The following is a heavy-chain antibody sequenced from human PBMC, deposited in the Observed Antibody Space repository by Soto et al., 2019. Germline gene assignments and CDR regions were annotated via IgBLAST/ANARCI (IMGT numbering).Heavy chain of an antibody. CDR3: ARGQYNWKKFDY. CDR2: IYYSGST. V-gene: IGHV4-31*03. J-gene: IGHJ4*02. CDR1: GGSISSGGYY. Sequence: PSETLSLTCTVSGGSISSGGYYWSWIRQHPGKGLEWIGYIYYSGSTYYNPSLKSRVTISVDTSKNQFSLKLSSVTAADTAVYYCARGQYNWKKFDYWGQGTLVTVSS. D-gene: IGHD1-20*01.